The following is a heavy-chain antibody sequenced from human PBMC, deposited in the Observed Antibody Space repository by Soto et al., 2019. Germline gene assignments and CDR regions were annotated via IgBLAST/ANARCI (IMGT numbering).Heavy chain of an antibody. CDR1: DGSISNYY. V-gene: IGHV4-59*01. CDR2: IYYSGST. Sequence: SETLSLTCTFSDGSISNYYWSWIRKPPGKGLEWIGYIYYSGSTNYNPSLKSRVTISVDTSKNQFSLKLNSVTAADTAVYYCARRGCSSAGCPYYFDYWGQGTLVTVS. J-gene: IGHJ4*02. D-gene: IGHD2-2*01. CDR3: ARRGCSSAGCPYYFDY.